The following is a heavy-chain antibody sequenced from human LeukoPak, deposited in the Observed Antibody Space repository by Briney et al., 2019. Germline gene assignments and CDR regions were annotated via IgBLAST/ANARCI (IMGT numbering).Heavy chain of an antibody. CDR1: GFTVSSNY. Sequence: GGSLRLSCAASGFTVSSNYMSWVRQAPGKGLEWVSAISGSGGSTYYADSVKGRFTISRDNAKNSLYLQMNSLRAEDTAVYYCARSYDSSGYYPYYFDYWGQGTLVTVSS. CDR2: ISGSGGST. V-gene: IGHV3-23*01. CDR3: ARSYDSSGYYPYYFDY. D-gene: IGHD3-22*01. J-gene: IGHJ4*02.